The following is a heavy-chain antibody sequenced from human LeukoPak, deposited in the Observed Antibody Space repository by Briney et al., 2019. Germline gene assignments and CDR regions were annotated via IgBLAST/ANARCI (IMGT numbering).Heavy chain of an antibody. Sequence: PSETLSLTCAVYGGSFSGYYWSWIRQPPGKGLEWIGEINHSGSTNYNPSLKSRVTISVDTSKNQFSLKLSSVTAADTAVYCCARRDYYDSSGPHFDYYFDYWGQGTLVTVSS. J-gene: IGHJ4*02. D-gene: IGHD3-22*01. CDR1: GGSFSGYY. CDR3: ARRDYYDSSGPHFDYYFDY. CDR2: INHSGST. V-gene: IGHV4-34*01.